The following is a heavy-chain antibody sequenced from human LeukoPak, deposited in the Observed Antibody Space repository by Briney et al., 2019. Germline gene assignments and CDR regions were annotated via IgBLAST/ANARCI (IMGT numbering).Heavy chain of an antibody. J-gene: IGHJ4*02. V-gene: IGHV3-53*01. D-gene: IGHD4-23*01. Sequence: GGSLRLSCAASGFTFTNAYMTWVRQAPGKGLEWVSIIYTGGSTYYADSVKGRFTISRDNSKNTLYLQMNSLRAEDTAVYYCARGGYGGLDYWGQGTLVTVSS. CDR1: GFTFTNAY. CDR3: ARGGYGGLDY. CDR2: IYTGGST.